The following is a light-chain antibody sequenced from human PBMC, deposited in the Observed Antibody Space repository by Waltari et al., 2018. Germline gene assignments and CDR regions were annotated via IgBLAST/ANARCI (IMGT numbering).Light chain of an antibody. Sequence: EIVLTQSPATLSLSPGERATLSCRASQSVGNFLAWYQLKPGQPPRLLIYDSSSRATRIPPRFSGSGSGTDFTLTISSLEPEDFAVYYCQHRSKWPPRTVGGGTKVEIK. J-gene: IGKJ4*01. CDR3: QHRSKWPPRT. CDR2: DSS. CDR1: QSVGNF. V-gene: IGKV3-11*01.